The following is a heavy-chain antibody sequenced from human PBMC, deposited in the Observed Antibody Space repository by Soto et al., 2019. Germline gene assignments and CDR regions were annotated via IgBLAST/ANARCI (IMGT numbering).Heavy chain of an antibody. CDR1: GGSISSGGYY. CDR3: VRGGPMDHYGMDV. Sequence: SETLSLTCTVSGGSISSGGYYWSWIRQHPGKGLEWIGYFYYSGSTYYNPSLKSRITISEDTSKNQFSLKLSSVTSADTAVYYCVRGGPMDHYGMDVWGQGTTVTVSS. CDR2: FYYSGST. V-gene: IGHV4-31*03. J-gene: IGHJ6*02. D-gene: IGHD2-8*01.